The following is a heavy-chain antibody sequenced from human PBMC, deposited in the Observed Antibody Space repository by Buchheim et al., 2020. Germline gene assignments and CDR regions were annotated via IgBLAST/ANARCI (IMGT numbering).Heavy chain of an antibody. CDR1: GFTFPSYA. J-gene: IGHJ5*02. Sequence: EVQLVESGGHFVQPGGSLRLSCAASGFTFPSYAMIWVRQAPGKGLEWVSAIVGSGSTTSYADPVRGRFNISRDNSKATLYSPMNSLRVEDTARYFCAKTLRGSYYYDATGYSSDSWGQGTL. CDR3: AKTLRGSYYYDATGYSSDS. CDR2: IVGSGSTT. D-gene: IGHD3-22*01. V-gene: IGHV3-23*04.